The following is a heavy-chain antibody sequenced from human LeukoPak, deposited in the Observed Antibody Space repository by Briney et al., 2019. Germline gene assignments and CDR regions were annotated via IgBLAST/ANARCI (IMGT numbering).Heavy chain of an antibody. CDR2: IYHRDSDT. J-gene: IGHJ4*02. Sequence: GESLKISCKASGYTFTHQWIGWVRQKSGSGLEWMGIIYHRDSDTRYSPSFQGHVTISADTSINTAYLEWSRLEASDTGIYYCARHSDVIGAIWGQGTLVTVSS. CDR3: ARHSDVIGAI. D-gene: IGHD3-10*01. V-gene: IGHV5-51*01. CDR1: GYTFTHQW.